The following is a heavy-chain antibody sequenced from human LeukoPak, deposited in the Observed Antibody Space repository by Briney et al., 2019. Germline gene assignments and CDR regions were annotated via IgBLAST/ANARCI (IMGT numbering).Heavy chain of an antibody. J-gene: IGHJ4*02. CDR1: GGSISSGYY. Sequence: SETLSLTCTVSGGSISSGYYWGWIRQPPGKGLEWIGSIYHTGSTYYNPSLQSRVTISLDSPKNQFSLKLTSVTAADTAVYYCASGGTAVVMALTYYFDTWGQGTPVTVSS. V-gene: IGHV4-38-2*02. D-gene: IGHD3-22*01. CDR2: IYHTGST. CDR3: ASGGTAVVMALTYYFDT.